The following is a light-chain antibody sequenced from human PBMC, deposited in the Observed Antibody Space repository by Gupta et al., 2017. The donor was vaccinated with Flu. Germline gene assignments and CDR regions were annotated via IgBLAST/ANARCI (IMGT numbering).Light chain of an antibody. CDR2: DES. CDR3: QVWDTRSGNSGV. Sequence: KTARSTCEGNNIGSKSVNWYQQRPGQDPVLCVDDESDRHSGIPERFSGSNSGNTDTLTVSGVEAGEEADYYCQVWDTRSGNSGVFGGGTKLTVL. V-gene: IGLV3-21*03. J-gene: IGLJ3*02. CDR1: NIGSKS.